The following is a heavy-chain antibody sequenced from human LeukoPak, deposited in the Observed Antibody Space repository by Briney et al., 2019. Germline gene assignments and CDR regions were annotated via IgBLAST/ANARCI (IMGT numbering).Heavy chain of an antibody. CDR1: GYTFTTYS. V-gene: IGHV1-3*04. CDR3: ARDLFDFTSGNYVFFDP. Sequence: ASVKVSCKTSGYTFTTYSIHWVRQAPGQRLEWMGWINTGNGNTKYSQKFHGRVTISRDTSASTTYMELSSLGSEDTAVYYCARDLFDFTSGNYVFFDPWGQGTLVTVSS. J-gene: IGHJ5*02. D-gene: IGHD3-10*01. CDR2: INTGNGNT.